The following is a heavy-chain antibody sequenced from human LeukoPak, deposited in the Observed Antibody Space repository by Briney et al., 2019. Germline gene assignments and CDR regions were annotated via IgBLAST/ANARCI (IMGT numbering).Heavy chain of an antibody. D-gene: IGHD1-26*01. CDR3: ARHARVGATLNRGAFDI. CDR1: GDSTSSDRYY. CDR2: IYYSGST. Sequence: PSETLSLTCTVSGDSTSSDRYYGGWVRQPPGKGLEWIGNIYYSGSTYYNPSLKSRVTISVDTSKNQFSLKLSSVTAADTAVYYCARHARVGATLNRGAFDIWGQGTMVTVSS. J-gene: IGHJ3*02. V-gene: IGHV4-39*01.